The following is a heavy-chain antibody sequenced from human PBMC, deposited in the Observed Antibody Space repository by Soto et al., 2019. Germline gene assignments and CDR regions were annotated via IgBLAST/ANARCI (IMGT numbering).Heavy chain of an antibody. CDR2: IYYSGST. CDR3: ARGGGGTMIVVVEAFDI. D-gene: IGHD3-22*01. Sequence: SETLSLTCTVSGVSISSYYWSWIRQPPGKGLEWIGYIYYSGSTNYNPSLKSRVTISVDTSKNQFSLKLSSVTAADTAVYYCARGGGGTMIVVVEAFDIWGQGTMVTVSS. CDR1: GVSISSYY. J-gene: IGHJ3*02. V-gene: IGHV4-59*01.